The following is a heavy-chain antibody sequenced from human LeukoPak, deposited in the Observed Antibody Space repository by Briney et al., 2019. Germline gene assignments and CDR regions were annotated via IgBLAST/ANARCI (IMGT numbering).Heavy chain of an antibody. CDR1: GFTFSSYG. CDR2: ISHDGSNK. J-gene: IGHJ4*02. CDR3: AKDPSLGY. V-gene: IGHV3-30*18. Sequence: GRSLRLSCAASGFTFSSYGMHWVRQAPGKGLEWVAVISHDGSNKYYADSVKGRFTISRDNSKNTLYLQMNSLRAEDTAVYYCAKDPSLGYWGQGTLVTVSS. D-gene: IGHD7-27*01.